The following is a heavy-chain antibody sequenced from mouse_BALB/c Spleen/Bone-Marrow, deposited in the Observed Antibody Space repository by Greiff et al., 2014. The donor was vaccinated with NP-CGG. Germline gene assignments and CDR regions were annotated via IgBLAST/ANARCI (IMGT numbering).Heavy chain of an antibody. J-gene: IGHJ1*01. CDR2: INPNNGGT. CDR3: AKDLLRLWYFDV. D-gene: IGHD1-2*01. V-gene: IGHV1-18*01. Sequence: VQLQQPGPELVKPGASVKISCKTSGYTFIEYTMHWVKQSHGKSLEWIGGINPNNGGTSYNQKFKDKATLTVDKSSSTAYMELRSLTSEDSAIYYCAKDLLRLWYFDVWGAGTTVTVSS. CDR1: GYTFIEYT.